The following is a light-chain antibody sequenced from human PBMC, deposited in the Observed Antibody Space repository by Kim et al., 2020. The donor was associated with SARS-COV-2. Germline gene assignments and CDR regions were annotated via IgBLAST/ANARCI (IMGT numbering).Light chain of an antibody. CDR1: QDISNY. Sequence: EIQMTQSPPSLTASIGDTVTITCQASQDISNYLNWYQQKPGIAPRALIFDASNLETGVPSRFSGSGSGTNFTLRITSLQPEDIATYYFQQYHNLPFTFGQGTRLEIK. CDR2: DAS. V-gene: IGKV1-33*01. CDR3: QQYHNLPFT. J-gene: IGKJ5*01.